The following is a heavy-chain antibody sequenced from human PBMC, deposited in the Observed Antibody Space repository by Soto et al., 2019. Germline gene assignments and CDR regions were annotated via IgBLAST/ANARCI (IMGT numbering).Heavy chain of an antibody. J-gene: IGHJ4*02. CDR2: MNPNSGNT. Sequence: QVQLVQSGAEVKKPGASVKVSCKASGYTFTSYDITWVRQATGQGLEWMGWMNPNSGNTGYAQKYQGRVTMTRNTSIRTAYMELSRLRSEDTAVYYCASRPYIYDYIWGSYPELHHWGQGNLVTVSS. CDR3: ASRPYIYDYIWGSYPELHH. V-gene: IGHV1-8*01. CDR1: GYTFTSYD. D-gene: IGHD3-16*02.